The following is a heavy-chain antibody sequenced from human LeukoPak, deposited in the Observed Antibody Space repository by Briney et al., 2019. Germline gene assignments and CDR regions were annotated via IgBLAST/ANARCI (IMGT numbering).Heavy chain of an antibody. CDR2: INPNSGGT. V-gene: IGHV1-2*02. J-gene: IGHJ6*03. Sequence: ASVKVSCKASGYTFTGYYMHWVRQAPGQGLEWMGWINPNSGGTNYAQKFQGRVTTTRDTSISTAYMELSRLRSDDTAVYYCARGGLDTAMVMYYYYYYMDVWGKGTTVTVSS. D-gene: IGHD5-18*01. CDR1: GYTFTGYY. CDR3: ARGGLDTAMVMYYYYYYMDV.